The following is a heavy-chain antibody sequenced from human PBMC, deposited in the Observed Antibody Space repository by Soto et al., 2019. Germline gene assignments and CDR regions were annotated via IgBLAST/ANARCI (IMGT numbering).Heavy chain of an antibody. CDR2: IYHSGST. CDR3: DRVQVGSGFDH. Sequence: SETLSLTCTVSGGSISSYYWSWIRQPPGKGLEWIGYIYHSGSTYYNPSLKSRDTISVDRYKNKFSLKMSSVTAADTDVYYCDRVQVGSGFDHWGQGTLVNVSS. J-gene: IGHJ4*02. CDR1: GGSISSYY. V-gene: IGHV4-59*04. D-gene: IGHD6-25*01.